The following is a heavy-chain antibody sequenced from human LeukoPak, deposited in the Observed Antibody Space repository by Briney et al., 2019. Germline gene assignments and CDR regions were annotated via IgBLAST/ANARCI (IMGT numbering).Heavy chain of an antibody. CDR3: ASVDTAMVTFDY. J-gene: IGHJ4*02. Sequence: SETLSLTCTVSGGSISSHCWSWIRQPPGKGLEWIGYIYYSGSTNYNPSLKSRVTISVDTSKNQFSLKLSSVTAADTAVYYCASVDTAMVTFDYWGQGTLVTVSS. CDR1: GGSISSHC. CDR2: IYYSGST. D-gene: IGHD5-18*01. V-gene: IGHV4-59*11.